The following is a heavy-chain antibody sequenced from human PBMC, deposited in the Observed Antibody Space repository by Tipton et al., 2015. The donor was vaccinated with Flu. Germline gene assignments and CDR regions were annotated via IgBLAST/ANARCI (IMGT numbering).Heavy chain of an antibody. CDR2: TYYRSKWYH. V-gene: IGHV6-1*01. CDR3: VREYYSDSSGLDY. Sequence: TLSLTCAISGDSVSSNSAAWNWIRQSPSRGLEWLGRTYYRSKWYHDYAVSVKSRIIINPDTSRNQFSLQLNSVTLEDTAVYDCVREYYSDSSGLDYWGQGTLVSVSS. J-gene: IGHJ4*02. CDR1: GDSVSSNSAA. D-gene: IGHD3-22*01.